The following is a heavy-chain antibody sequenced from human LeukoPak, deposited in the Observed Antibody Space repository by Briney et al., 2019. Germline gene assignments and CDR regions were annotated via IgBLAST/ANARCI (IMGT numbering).Heavy chain of an antibody. CDR2: INSDGSST. J-gene: IGHJ3*02. V-gene: IGHV3-74*01. CDR1: GFTFSSYW. D-gene: IGHD5-24*01. CDR3: AKDIGRWLERGNAFDI. Sequence: GGSLRLSCAASGFTFSSYWMHWVRQAPGKGLVWVSRINSDGSSTSYADSVKGRFTISRDNAKNTLYLQMNSLRAEDTALYYCAKDIGRWLERGNAFDIWGQGTMVTVSS.